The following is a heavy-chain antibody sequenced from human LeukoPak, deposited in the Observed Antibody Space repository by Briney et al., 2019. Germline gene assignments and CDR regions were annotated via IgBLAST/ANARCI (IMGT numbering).Heavy chain of an antibody. CDR2: IYHSGST. D-gene: IGHD6-6*01. CDR3: ARDHGYSSSSYAYYYYYYMDV. CDR1: GYSISSGYY. J-gene: IGHJ6*03. V-gene: IGHV4-38-2*02. Sequence: SETLSLTCTVSGYSISSGYYWGWIRQPPGKGLEWIGSIYHSGSTYYNPSLKSRVTISVDTSKHQFSLKLSSVPAADTAVYYCARDHGYSSSSYAYYYYYYMDVWGKGTTVTVSS.